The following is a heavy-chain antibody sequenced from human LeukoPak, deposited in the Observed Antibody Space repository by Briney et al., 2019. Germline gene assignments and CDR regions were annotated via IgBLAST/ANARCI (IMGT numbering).Heavy chain of an antibody. CDR2: IYYSGST. J-gene: IGHJ3*02. V-gene: IGHV4-59*08. Sequence: PSETLSLTCTVSGGSISSYYWSWIRQPPGKGLKWIGYIYYSGSTNYNPSLKSRVTISVDTSKNQFSLKLSSVTAADTAVYYCARHLPDYGDYVAVSATSSADSAFDIWGQGTMVTVSS. D-gene: IGHD4-17*01. CDR1: GGSISSYY. CDR3: ARHLPDYGDYVAVSATSSADSAFDI.